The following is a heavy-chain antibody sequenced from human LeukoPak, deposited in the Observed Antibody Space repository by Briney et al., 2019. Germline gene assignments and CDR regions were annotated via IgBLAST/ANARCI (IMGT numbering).Heavy chain of an antibody. CDR2: IYNGGTT. D-gene: IGHD6-6*01. Sequence: GGSLRLSCAASGVTSNYMTWVRQAPGKGLEWVSVIYNGGTTYYADSVKGRFTISRDNSKSTLFVYLQMNSLRTDDTALYYCAGGGEAARSLSYWGQGALVTVSS. V-gene: IGHV3-66*02. CDR3: AGGGEAARSLSY. CDR1: GVTSNY. J-gene: IGHJ4*02.